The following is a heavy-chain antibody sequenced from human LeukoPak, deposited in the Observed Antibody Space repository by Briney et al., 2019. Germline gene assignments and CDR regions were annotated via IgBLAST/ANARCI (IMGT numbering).Heavy chain of an antibody. CDR1: GFTFSSYA. CDR3: AKAASIYSSGWYDWFDP. J-gene: IGHJ5*02. D-gene: IGHD6-19*01. CDR2: ISGSGGST. Sequence: PGGSLRLSCAASGFTFSSYAMSWVRQAPGKGLEWVSAISGSGGSTYYADSVKGRFTISRDNSKNTLYLQMNSLRAEDTALYYCAKAASIYSSGWYDWFDPWGQGTLVTVSS. V-gene: IGHV3-23*01.